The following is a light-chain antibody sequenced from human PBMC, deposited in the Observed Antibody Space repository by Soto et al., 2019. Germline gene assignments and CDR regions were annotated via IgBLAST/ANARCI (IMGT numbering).Light chain of an antibody. V-gene: IGKV3-11*01. CDR1: QSVSSY. CDR3: QQRSNWPRT. Sequence: EIVLTQSPATLSLSPGERATLSCRASQSVSSYLAWYQQKSGQAPRLLIYDASNSATGIPARFSGSGSGTDFTLTISSLEPEDFAVYYCQQRSNWPRTFGQGTKLEIK. CDR2: DAS. J-gene: IGKJ2*01.